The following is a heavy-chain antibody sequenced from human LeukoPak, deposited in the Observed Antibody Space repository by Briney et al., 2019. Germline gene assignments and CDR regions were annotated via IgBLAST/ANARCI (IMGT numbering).Heavy chain of an antibody. D-gene: IGHD6-6*01. V-gene: IGHV3-53*01. J-gene: IGHJ6*02. Sequence: GGSLRLSRAASGFTVSSNYMSWVRQAPGKGLEWVSVIYSGGSTYYADSVKGRFTISRDNSKNALYLQMNSLRAEDTAVYYCAGGAARYYYYGMDVWGQGTTVTVSS. CDR2: IYSGGST. CDR1: GFTVSSNY. CDR3: AGGAARYYYYGMDV.